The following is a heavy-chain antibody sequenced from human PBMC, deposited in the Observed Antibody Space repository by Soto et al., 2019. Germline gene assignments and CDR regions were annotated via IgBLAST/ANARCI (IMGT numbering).Heavy chain of an antibody. V-gene: IGHV3-23*01. D-gene: IGHD3-10*01. CDR2: ISGSGGST. J-gene: IGHJ4*02. CDR1: GFTFSSYA. Sequence: PGGSLRLSCAASGFTFSSYAMSWVRQAPGKGLEWVSAISGSGGSTYYADSVKGRFTISRDNSKNTLYLQMNSLRAEDTAVYYCAKDRRITMVREPARRTFFDYWGQGTLVTVSS. CDR3: AKDRRITMVREPARRTFFDY.